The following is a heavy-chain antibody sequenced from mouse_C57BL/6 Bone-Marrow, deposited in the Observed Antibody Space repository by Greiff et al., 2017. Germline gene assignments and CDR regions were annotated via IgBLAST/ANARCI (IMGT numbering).Heavy chain of an antibody. J-gene: IGHJ2*01. V-gene: IGHV1-82*01. Sequence: VQLQQSGPELVKPGASVKISCKASGYAFSSSWMNWVKQRPGKGLEWIGRIYPGDGDTTYNGKFKGKATLTADKSSSTAYMQLSSLTSEDSAVDFYARILIVTTVVSDYWGQGTTVTVSS. CDR3: ARILIVTTVVSDY. D-gene: IGHD1-1*01. CDR1: GYAFSSSW. CDR2: IYPGDGDT.